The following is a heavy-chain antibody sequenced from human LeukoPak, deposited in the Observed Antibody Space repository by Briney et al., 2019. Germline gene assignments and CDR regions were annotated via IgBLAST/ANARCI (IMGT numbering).Heavy chain of an antibody. V-gene: IGHV1-2*02. CDR3: ARWMDFWSGYYTNAFDI. J-gene: IGHJ3*02. CDR1: GYTFTGYY. D-gene: IGHD3-3*01. CDR2: INPNSGGT. Sequence: GASVKVSCKASGYTFTGYYMHWVRQAPGQGLEWMGWINPNSGGTNYAQKFQGRVTMTRDTSISTAYMELSRLRSDDTAAYYCARWMDFWSGYYTNAFDIWSQGTMVTVSS.